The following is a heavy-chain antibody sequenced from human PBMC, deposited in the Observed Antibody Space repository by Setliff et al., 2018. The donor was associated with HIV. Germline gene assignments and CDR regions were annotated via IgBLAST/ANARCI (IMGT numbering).Heavy chain of an antibody. CDR2: ISSSGSTI. Sequence: HPGGSLRLSCAASGFTFSSYEMNWVRQAPGKGLEWVSYISSSGSTIYYADSVKGRFTISRDNSKNTLYVQMNSLRVEDTAMYYCVRDHFLKTELSEIDVFDLWGQGTLVT. CDR3: VRDHFLKTELSEIDVFDL. D-gene: IGHD3-3*02. CDR1: GFTFSSYE. J-gene: IGHJ4*02. V-gene: IGHV3-48*03.